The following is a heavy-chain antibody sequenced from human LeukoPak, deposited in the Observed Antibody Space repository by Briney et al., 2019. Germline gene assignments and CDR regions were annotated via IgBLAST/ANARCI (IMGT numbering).Heavy chain of an antibody. CDR2: IYHSGST. J-gene: IGHJ4*02. CDR1: GGSISSGGYS. CDR3: ARHPNYYGSVHFDY. V-gene: IGHV4-30-2*01. D-gene: IGHD3-10*01. Sequence: PSQTLSLTCAVSGGSISSGGYSWSWIRQPPGKGLEWIGYIYHSGSTYYNPSLKSRVTISVDRSKNQFSLKLSSVTAADTAVYYCARHPNYYGSVHFDYWGQGTLVTVSS.